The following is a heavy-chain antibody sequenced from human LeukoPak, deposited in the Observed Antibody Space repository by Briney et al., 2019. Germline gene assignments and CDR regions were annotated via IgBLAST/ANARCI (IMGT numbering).Heavy chain of an antibody. CDR3: AIINHPDGRVY. CDR1: GSRFTSYW. Sequence: GESLKTSCKCSGSRFTSYWISWARQIPGKGLEWMGRIDPTDSYTNYSPSFQGHVTISADKSISTAYLQWSSLKASDTAKYYCAIINHPDGRVYWGQGTLVTVSS. J-gene: IGHJ4*02. V-gene: IGHV5-10-1*01. D-gene: IGHD5-24*01. CDR2: IDPTDSYT.